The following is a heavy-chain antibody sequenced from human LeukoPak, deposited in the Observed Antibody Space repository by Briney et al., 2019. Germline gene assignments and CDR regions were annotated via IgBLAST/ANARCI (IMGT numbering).Heavy chain of an antibody. CDR2: ISWNSGSI. J-gene: IGHJ3*02. Sequence: GGSLRLSCAASGFTFDDYAMHWVRHAPGKGLEWVSGISWNSGSIGYADSVKGRFTISRDNAKNSLYLQMNSLRAEDTALYYCAKDKGAGGYYDFYAFDIWGQGTMVTVSS. CDR1: GFTFDDYA. CDR3: AKDKGAGGYYDFYAFDI. V-gene: IGHV3-9*01. D-gene: IGHD3-22*01.